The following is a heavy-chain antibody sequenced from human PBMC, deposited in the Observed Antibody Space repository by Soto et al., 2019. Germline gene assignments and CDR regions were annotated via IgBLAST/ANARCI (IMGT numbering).Heavy chain of an antibody. D-gene: IGHD6-19*01. V-gene: IGHV3-30*18. CDR2: VSHDGRNT. Sequence: VQLVESGGGVVQPGRSLRLSCAASGFTFSDYAMHWVRQAPGKGLEWVAVVSHDGRNTHYADSVKGRFTISRDSSKNTVSLEMTILRAEDTAGYYCAKGGRQWLVTSDFNYWGQGALVTVSS. CDR3: AKGGRQWLVTSDFNY. J-gene: IGHJ4*02. CDR1: GFTFSDYA.